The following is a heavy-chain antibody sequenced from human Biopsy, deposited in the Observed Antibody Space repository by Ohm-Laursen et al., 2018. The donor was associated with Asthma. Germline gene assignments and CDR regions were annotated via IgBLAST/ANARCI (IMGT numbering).Heavy chain of an antibody. CDR1: GYTFNSAG. CDR3: ERAVDYSHYYGIDV. Sequence: ASVKVSCKTSGYTFNSAGITWVRQAPGQGLEWKGWISVYNGNTKVAQKLQDRVTMITDTSTSTAYMELRSLRSDDTAVYFCERAVDYSHYYGIDVWGQGTTVTVS. D-gene: IGHD3-10*01. J-gene: IGHJ6*02. CDR2: ISVYNGNT. V-gene: IGHV1-18*01.